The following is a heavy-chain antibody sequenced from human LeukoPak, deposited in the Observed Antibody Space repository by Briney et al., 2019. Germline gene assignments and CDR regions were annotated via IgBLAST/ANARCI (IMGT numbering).Heavy chain of an antibody. CDR3: ARSSDHYGGYFDY. CDR2: IYYSGST. J-gene: IGHJ4*02. V-gene: IGHV4-59*01. D-gene: IGHD3-22*01. Sequence: PSETLSLTCSVSDRSISSYYWSWIRQPPGQGLEWIGYIYYSGSTNYNPSLKSRVTISVDTSKNQFSLKLSSVTAADTAVYYCARSSDHYGGYFDYWGQGTLVTVSS. CDR1: DRSISSYY.